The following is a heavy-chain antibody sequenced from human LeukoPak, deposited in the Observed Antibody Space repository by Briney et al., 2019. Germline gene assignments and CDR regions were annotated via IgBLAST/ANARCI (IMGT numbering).Heavy chain of an antibody. CDR3: ARVTGYRIEDYFDY. J-gene: IGHJ4*02. CDR1: GDSISNNNW. Sequence: PSGTLSLTCAVSGDSISNNNWWSWVRQPPGKGLEWIGEIFHSGDTNYKPSLKSRVTISVDKSKNQFSLKLSSVTAADTAVYYCARVTGYRIEDYFDYWGQGTLVTVSS. CDR2: IFHSGDT. D-gene: IGHD6-13*01. V-gene: IGHV4-4*02.